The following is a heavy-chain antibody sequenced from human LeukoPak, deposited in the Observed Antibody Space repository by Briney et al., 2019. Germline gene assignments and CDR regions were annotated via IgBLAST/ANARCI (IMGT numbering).Heavy chain of an antibody. CDR2: IRGRDDDRT. CDR1: GFTFSSYD. V-gene: IGHV3-23*01. D-gene: IGHD2-2*01. Sequence: PGGSLRLSCAASGFTFSSYDMSWVRHAPGKGLEWVSVIRGRDDDRTYYADSVKGRFSISRDNSKNTVFLQMNSLRVEDTAIYYCAKYYCSTSCPLWYSDLWGRGTLVTVSS. CDR3: AKYYCSTSCPLWYSDL. J-gene: IGHJ2*01.